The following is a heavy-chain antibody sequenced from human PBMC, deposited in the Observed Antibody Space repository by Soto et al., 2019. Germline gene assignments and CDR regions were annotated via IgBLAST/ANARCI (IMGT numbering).Heavy chain of an antibody. J-gene: IGHJ4*02. CDR3: ERDFFLAWYHLAAY. V-gene: IGHV1-2*02. CDR2: INPNSGGT. Sequence: DSVKVSCKDAGYTFTGYYMHWVRQAPGQGLEWMGWINPNSGGTNYAQKCQGRVTMTRDTSISTAYMELSRLISDDTAVYYCERDFFLAWYHLAAYRGQGNLVTASS. D-gene: IGHD1-1*01. CDR1: GYTFTGYY.